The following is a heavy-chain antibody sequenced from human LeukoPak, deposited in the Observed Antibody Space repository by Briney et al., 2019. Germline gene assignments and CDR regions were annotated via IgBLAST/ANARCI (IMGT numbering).Heavy chain of an antibody. CDR1: GYTFTSYD. J-gene: IGHJ4*02. Sequence: ASVKVSCKASGYTFTSYDISWVRQAPGQGLEWMGWISGYSGNTNYAQKLQGRVTMTTDTSTSTACMELRSLRSDDTAMYYCARGDYGDYWGQGTLVTVSS. V-gene: IGHV1-18*01. CDR2: ISGYSGNT. CDR3: ARGDYGDY.